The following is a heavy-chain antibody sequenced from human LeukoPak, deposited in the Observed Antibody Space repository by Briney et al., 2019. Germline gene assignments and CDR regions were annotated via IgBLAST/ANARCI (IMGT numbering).Heavy chain of an antibody. CDR3: ARDVAATTVAAGAFDP. Sequence: GGSLRLSCEASGLTSNGFMFDDFGLSWFRQGPGKGLEWVSGIDWRGANTGYADSVKGRFTISRDNGKNFLYLQMNSLRDEDTALYYCARDVAATTVAAGAFDPWGQGTLVIVTS. J-gene: IGHJ5*02. V-gene: IGHV3-20*04. D-gene: IGHD2-15*01. CDR1: GLTSNGFMFDDFG. CDR2: IDWRGANT.